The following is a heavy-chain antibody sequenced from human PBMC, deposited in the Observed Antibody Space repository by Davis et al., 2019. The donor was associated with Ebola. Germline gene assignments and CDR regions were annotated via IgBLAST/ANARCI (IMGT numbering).Heavy chain of an antibody. Sequence: GESPKISCAASGFTFSSYDMHWVRQATGKGLEWVSAIGTAGDTYYPGSVKGRFTISRENAKNSLYLQMNSLRAGDTAVYYCARENSGWYGWYFDLWGRGTLVTVSS. D-gene: IGHD6-19*01. CDR1: GFTFSSYD. J-gene: IGHJ2*01. V-gene: IGHV3-13*01. CDR3: ARENSGWYGWYFDL. CDR2: IGTAGDT.